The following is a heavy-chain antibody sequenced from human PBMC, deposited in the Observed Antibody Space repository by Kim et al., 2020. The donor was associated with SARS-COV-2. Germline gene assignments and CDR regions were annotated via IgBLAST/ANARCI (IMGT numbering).Heavy chain of an antibody. CDR3: AGVLLWFGEPRAYGMDV. J-gene: IGHJ6*02. D-gene: IGHD3-10*01. CDR2: ISAYNGNT. CDR1: GYTFTSYG. Sequence: ASVKVSCKASGYTFTSYGISWVRQAPGQGLEWMGWISAYNGNTNYAQKLQGRVTMTTDTSTSTAYMELRSLRSDDTAVYYCAGVLLWFGEPRAYGMDVCGQGTTVTVSS. V-gene: IGHV1-18*01.